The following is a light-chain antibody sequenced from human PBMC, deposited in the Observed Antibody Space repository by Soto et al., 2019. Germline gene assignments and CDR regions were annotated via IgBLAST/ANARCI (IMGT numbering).Light chain of an antibody. V-gene: IGKV3-11*01. CDR2: DAS. CDR3: EQRSNWPT. CDR1: QSVSSY. Sequence: EIVLTQSPATLSLSPGERATLSCRASQSVSSYLAWYQQKPGQAPRLLIYDASNRATGIPARFSGSGSGTDFTLNISSLEPEDFAVYYCEQRSNWPTFRQATTV. J-gene: IGKJ1*01.